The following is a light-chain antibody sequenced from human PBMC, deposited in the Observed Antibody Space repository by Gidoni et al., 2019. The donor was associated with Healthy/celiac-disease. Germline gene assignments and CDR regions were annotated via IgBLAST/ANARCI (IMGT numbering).Light chain of an antibody. J-gene: IGKJ1*01. Sequence: EIVLTQSPATLSLSPGERATLSCRASQSVSSYLAWYQQKPGQAPRLLIYDASSRATGIPPRFSGSGSWTAFTLTISSRVPPDFAVYYCQQRSNWPWTFGQGTKVEIK. CDR3: QQRSNWPWT. CDR2: DAS. V-gene: IGKV3-11*01. CDR1: QSVSSY.